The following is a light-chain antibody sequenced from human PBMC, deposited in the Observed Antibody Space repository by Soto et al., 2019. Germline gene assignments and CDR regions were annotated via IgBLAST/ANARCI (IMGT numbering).Light chain of an antibody. V-gene: IGLV1-40*01. J-gene: IGLJ3*02. Sequence: QSVLTQPPSVSGAPGQRLTISCTGGSSNIGAGYDVHWFQQFPGTAPKLLIYANNNRPSGVPDRFSGSKSGTSASLAITGLQADDESDYYSQSYDTSLSAWVFGGGTKVTVL. CDR1: SSNIGAGYD. CDR2: ANN. CDR3: QSYDTSLSAWV.